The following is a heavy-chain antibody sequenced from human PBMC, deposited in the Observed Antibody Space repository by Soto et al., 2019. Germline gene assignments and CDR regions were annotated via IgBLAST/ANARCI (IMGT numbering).Heavy chain of an antibody. CDR1: GGTFSSYA. Sequence: QVQLVQSGAEVKKPGSSVKVSCKASGGTFSSYAISWVRQAPGQGLEWMGGIIPIFGTANYAQKFQGRVTITADESTSTAYMELSSLRSEDTAVYYCARNYDSSGDGLYDYWGQGTLVTVSS. J-gene: IGHJ4*02. CDR2: IIPIFGTA. D-gene: IGHD3-22*01. CDR3: ARNYDSSGDGLYDY. V-gene: IGHV1-69*01.